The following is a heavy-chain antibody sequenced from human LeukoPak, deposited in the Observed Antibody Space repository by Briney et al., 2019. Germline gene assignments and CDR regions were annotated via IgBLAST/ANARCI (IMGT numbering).Heavy chain of an antibody. CDR3: ATLPGVTHMDV. V-gene: IGHV4-39*07. Sequence: NPSETLSLTCTVSGGSIRSSSYYWGWIRQPPGKGLEWIGSIYHSGNTYYNPSLKSRVTISGDTSKNQFSLKLRSVTAADTAVYYCATLPGVTHMDVWGKGTTVTVSS. J-gene: IGHJ6*03. CDR1: GGSIRSSSYY. D-gene: IGHD5-18*01. CDR2: IYHSGNT.